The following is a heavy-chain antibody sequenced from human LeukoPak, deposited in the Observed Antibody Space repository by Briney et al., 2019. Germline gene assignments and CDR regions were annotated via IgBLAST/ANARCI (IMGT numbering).Heavy chain of an antibody. V-gene: IGHV3-30*02. CDR2: IRYDGSNK. Sequence: PGGSLRLSCAASGFTFSSDGMHWVRQAPGKGLEWVAVIRYDGSNKYYADSVKGRFTISRDNSKNTLYMQMNSLRAEDTAVYYCAKIWGSYSEYYFDYWGQGTLVTVSS. CDR3: AKIWGSYSEYYFDY. CDR1: GFTFSSDG. J-gene: IGHJ4*02. D-gene: IGHD1-26*01.